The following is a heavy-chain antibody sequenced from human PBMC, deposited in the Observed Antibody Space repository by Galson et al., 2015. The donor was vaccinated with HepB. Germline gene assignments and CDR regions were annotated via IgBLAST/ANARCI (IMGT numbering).Heavy chain of an antibody. V-gene: IGHV3-73*01. Sequence: SLRLSCAASGFTFSGSGIHWVRQAPGKGLEWVGRIRNGANYYATAYATSVRGRFTVSRDDLKSTAYLQMNSLTPEDTAVYYCTRPGYGSSWFLDYAHGVDVWGQGTTVIVS. CDR2: IRNGANYYAT. CDR3: TRPGYGSSWFLDYAHGVDV. D-gene: IGHD3/OR15-3a*01. J-gene: IGHJ6*02. CDR1: GFTFSGSG.